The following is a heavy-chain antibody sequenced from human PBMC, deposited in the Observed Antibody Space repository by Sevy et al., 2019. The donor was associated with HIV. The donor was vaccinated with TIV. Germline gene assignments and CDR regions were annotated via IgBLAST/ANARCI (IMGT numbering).Heavy chain of an antibody. Sequence: SETLSLTCVVYGGSFSGYYWSWIRQPPGKGLEWIGEINHSGSTNYNPSLKSRVTISVDTSKNQVSLRLGSVTAADTAVYYCARDRGIVVEPAESSRPHYGMDVWGQGTTVTVSS. CDR2: INHSGST. D-gene: IGHD2-2*01. CDR3: ARDRGIVVEPAESSRPHYGMDV. V-gene: IGHV4-34*01. J-gene: IGHJ6*02. CDR1: GGSFSGYY.